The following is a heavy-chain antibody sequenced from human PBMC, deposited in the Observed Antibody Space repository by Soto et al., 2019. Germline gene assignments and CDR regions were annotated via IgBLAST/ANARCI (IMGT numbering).Heavy chain of an antibody. CDR3: ASLLNRVPAAMRYYYYYMDV. D-gene: IGHD2-2*01. Sequence: GGSLRLSCAASGFTFSDYYMSWIRQAPGKGLEWVSYISSSGSTIYYADSVKGRFTISRDNAKNSLYLQMNSLRAEDTAVYYGASLLNRVPAAMRYYYYYMDVWGKGTTVTVSS. CDR2: ISSSGSTI. CDR1: GFTFSDYY. J-gene: IGHJ6*03. V-gene: IGHV3-11*01.